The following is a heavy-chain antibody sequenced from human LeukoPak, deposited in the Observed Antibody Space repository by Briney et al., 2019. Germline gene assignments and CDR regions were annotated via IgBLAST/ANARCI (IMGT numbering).Heavy chain of an antibody. V-gene: IGHV3-74*01. J-gene: IGHJ4*02. CDR1: GFTFSSYW. D-gene: IGHD5-18*01. CDR3: ARGGGYSYGPFDY. Sequence: GGSLRLSCAASGFTFSSYWMHWVRQAPGKGLVWVSRINSDGSSTSYADSVKGRFTISRDNAKNTLYLQTNSLRAEDTAVYYCARGGGYSYGPFDYWGQGTLVTVSS. CDR2: INSDGSST.